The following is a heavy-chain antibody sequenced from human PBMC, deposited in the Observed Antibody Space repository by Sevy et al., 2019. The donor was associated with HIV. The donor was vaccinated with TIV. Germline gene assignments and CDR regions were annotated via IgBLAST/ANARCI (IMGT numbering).Heavy chain of an antibody. J-gene: IGHJ4*02. CDR1: GGSISTYY. V-gene: IGHV4-59*08. CDR2: IYYSGST. CDR3: ARHGVGIAAAVSFDY. D-gene: IGHD6-13*01. Sequence: SETLSLTCTVSGGSISTYYWSWIRQPPGKGLEWIGYIYYSGSTNYNPSLKSRVTISVDTSKNQFSLKLSSLTAADTAVYYCARHGVGIAAAVSFDYWGQGTLVNVSS.